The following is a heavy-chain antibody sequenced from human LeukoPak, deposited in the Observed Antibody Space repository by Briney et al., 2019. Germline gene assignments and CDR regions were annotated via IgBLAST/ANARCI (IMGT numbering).Heavy chain of an antibody. Sequence: GGSLRLSCAASGFTFSSYGMHWVRQAPGKGLEWVAFIRYDGSNKYYADSVKGRFTISRDNSKSTLYLQMNSLRAEDTAVYYCAKDTPGAWNAFDIWGQGTMVTVSS. CDR2: IRYDGSNK. D-gene: IGHD1-1*01. J-gene: IGHJ3*02. V-gene: IGHV3-30*02. CDR3: AKDTPGAWNAFDI. CDR1: GFTFSSYG.